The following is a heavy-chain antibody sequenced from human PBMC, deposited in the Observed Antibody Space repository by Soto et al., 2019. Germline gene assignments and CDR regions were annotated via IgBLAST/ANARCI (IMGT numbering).Heavy chain of an antibody. CDR2: INHSGST. CDR3: ARQPGAGS. V-gene: IGHV4-34*01. J-gene: IGHJ5*02. CDR1: GGSFSGYY. Sequence: SETLSLTCAVYGGSFSGYYWSWIRQPPGKGLEWIGEINHSGSTNYNPSLKSRVTISVDTSKNQFSLKASDTAMYYCARQPGAGSWGQGTLVTVSS. D-gene: IGHD3-10*01.